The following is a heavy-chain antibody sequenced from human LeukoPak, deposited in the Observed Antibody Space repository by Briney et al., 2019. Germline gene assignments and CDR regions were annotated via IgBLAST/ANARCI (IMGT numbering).Heavy chain of an antibody. D-gene: IGHD3-22*01. CDR3: ARDRWYDKSDYYYNLDH. Sequence: GASVKVSCKASGYTFTSYGISWVRQAPGQGLEWMGWIGGYNGETNNPQNFQGRVTMTTDTSTSTAYMELRSLRSDDTAVYYCARDRWYDKSDYYYNLDHWGQGTLVTVSS. CDR2: IGGYNGET. V-gene: IGHV1-18*01. J-gene: IGHJ4*02. CDR1: GYTFTSYG.